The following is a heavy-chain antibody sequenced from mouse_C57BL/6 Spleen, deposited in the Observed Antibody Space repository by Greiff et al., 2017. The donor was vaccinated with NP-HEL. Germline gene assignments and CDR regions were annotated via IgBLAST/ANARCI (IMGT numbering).Heavy chain of an antibody. CDR3: ARDGGGSAWFAY. Sequence: VQGVESGAELVKPGASVKISCKASGYAFSSYWMNWVKQRPGKGLEWIGQIYPGDGDTNYNGKFKGKATLTADKSSSTAYMQLSSLTSEDSAVYFCARDGGGSAWFAYWGQGTLVTVSA. CDR1: GYAFSSYW. J-gene: IGHJ3*01. D-gene: IGHD1-1*02. CDR2: IYPGDGDT. V-gene: IGHV1-80*01.